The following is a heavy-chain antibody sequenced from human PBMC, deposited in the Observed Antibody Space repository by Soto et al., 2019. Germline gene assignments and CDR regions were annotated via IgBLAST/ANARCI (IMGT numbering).Heavy chain of an antibody. J-gene: IGHJ6*02. CDR3: ARVGAVRSWVPSLYYYYYGMDV. Sequence: QVQLVESGGGVVQPGRSLRLSCAASGFTFSSYGMHWVRQAPGKGLEWVAVISYDGSNKYYADSVKGRFTISRDNSKNTLYLQMNSLRAEDTAVYYCARVGAVRSWVPSLYYYYYGMDVWGQGTTVTVSS. CDR2: ISYDGSNK. V-gene: IGHV3-30*03. D-gene: IGHD3-10*01. CDR1: GFTFSSYG.